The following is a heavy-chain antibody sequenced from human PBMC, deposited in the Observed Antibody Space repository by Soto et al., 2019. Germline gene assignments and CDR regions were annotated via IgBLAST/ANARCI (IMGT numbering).Heavy chain of an antibody. CDR1: GFTFSSYP. CDR2: ITASGGST. Sequence: GGSLRLSCAASGFTFSSYPMSWVRQAPGKGLEWVSTITASGGSTYYTDSVKGRFTISRDNSRSTLFLQMDSLRAEDAAVYYCAKTGTYYDFWSGYYTVDLFRYGMDVWGQGTTVTVSS. CDR3: AKTGTYYDFWSGYYTVDLFRYGMDV. V-gene: IGHV3-23*01. J-gene: IGHJ6*02. D-gene: IGHD3-3*01.